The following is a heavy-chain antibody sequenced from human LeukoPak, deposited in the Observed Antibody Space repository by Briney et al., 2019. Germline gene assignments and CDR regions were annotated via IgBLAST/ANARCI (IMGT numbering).Heavy chain of an antibody. Sequence: SDTLSLTCTVSGASISSTSYYWGWLRQPPGTGLEWIGSTYYRGTTYYNPSLKSRVTISVDTSKNQFPLQLSSVTAADTAVYYCARDWNRYAYWGQGTLVTVSS. CDR2: TYYRGTT. CDR3: ARDWNRYAY. J-gene: IGHJ4*02. CDR1: GASISSTSYY. V-gene: IGHV4-39*06. D-gene: IGHD1-1*01.